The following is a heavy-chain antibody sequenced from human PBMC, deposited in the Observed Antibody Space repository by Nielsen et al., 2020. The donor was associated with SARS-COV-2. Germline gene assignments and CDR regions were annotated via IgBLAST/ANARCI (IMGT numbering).Heavy chain of an antibody. J-gene: IGHJ6*02. CDR1: GFTFSSYW. Sequence: GESLKISCAASGFTFSSYWMSWVRQAPGKGLEWVANIKQDGSEKYYVDSVKGRFTISRDNAKNSLYLQMNSLRAEDTALYYCSKFWELVTQLDVWGQGTTVPVSS. D-gene: IGHD1-26*01. CDR3: SKFWELVTQLDV. V-gene: IGHV3-7*03. CDR2: IKQDGSEK.